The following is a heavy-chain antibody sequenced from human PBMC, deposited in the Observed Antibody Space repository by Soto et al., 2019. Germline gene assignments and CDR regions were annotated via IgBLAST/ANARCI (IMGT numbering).Heavy chain of an antibody. CDR3: ARGWYNWTYVRSYFDY. CDR2: ISSSGSTI. V-gene: IGHV3-11*01. CDR1: GFTFSDYY. Sequence: GGSLRLSCAASGFTFSDYYMSWIRQAPGKGLEWVSYISSSGSTIYYADSVKGRFTISRDNAKNSLYLQMNSLRAEDTAVYYCARGWYNWTYVRSYFDYWGQGTLVAVSS. D-gene: IGHD1-7*01. J-gene: IGHJ4*02.